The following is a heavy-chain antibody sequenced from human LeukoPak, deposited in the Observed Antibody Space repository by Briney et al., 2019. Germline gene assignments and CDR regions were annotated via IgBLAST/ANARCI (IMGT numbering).Heavy chain of an antibody. CDR2: INQDGSEK. J-gene: IGHJ4*02. Sequence: GGSLRLSCAASGFTFSSYWMSWVRQAPGKGLEWVANINQDGSEKYYVDSVKGRFSISRDNAKNSLYLQMSSLRAEDTALYYCASRSSVAASGPGWGQGTLVTVSS. D-gene: IGHD2-15*01. CDR3: ASRSSVAASGPG. V-gene: IGHV3-7*01. CDR1: GFTFSSYW.